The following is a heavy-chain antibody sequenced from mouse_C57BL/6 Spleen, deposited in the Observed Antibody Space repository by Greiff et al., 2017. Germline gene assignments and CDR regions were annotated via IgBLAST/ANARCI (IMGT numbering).Heavy chain of an antibody. Sequence: EVQLMESGAELVKPGASVKLSCTASGFNIKDYYMHWVKQRPEQGLEWIGRIDPEDGETKYAPQFQGKATITAATSSNTAYLQLSSLTSEDTAVYYCAGYDYDENWFAYWGQGTLVTVSA. V-gene: IGHV14-2*01. D-gene: IGHD2-4*01. CDR3: AGYDYDENWFAY. J-gene: IGHJ3*01. CDR1: GFNIKDYY. CDR2: IDPEDGET.